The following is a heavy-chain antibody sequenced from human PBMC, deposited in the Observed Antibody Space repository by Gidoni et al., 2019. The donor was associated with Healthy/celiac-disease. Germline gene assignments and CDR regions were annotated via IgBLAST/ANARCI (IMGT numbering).Heavy chain of an antibody. V-gene: IGHV4-39*01. J-gene: IGHJ4*02. Sequence: QLQLQESGPGLVKPSETLSLTCTVSGGSISSSSYYWGWIRQPPGKGLEWIGGIYYSGSTYYNPSLKSRVTISVDTSKNQFSLKLSSVTAADTAVYYCASLAPPKTMIVVGDDYWGQGTLVTVSS. CDR3: ASLAPPKTMIVVGDDY. CDR2: IYYSGST. D-gene: IGHD3-22*01. CDR1: GGSISSSSYY.